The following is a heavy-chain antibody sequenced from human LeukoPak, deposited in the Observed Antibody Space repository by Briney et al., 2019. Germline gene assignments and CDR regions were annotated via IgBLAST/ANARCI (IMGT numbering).Heavy chain of an antibody. CDR1: GFTFSKYA. V-gene: IGHV3-64*01. CDR2: ISSHGSST. J-gene: IGHJ6*02. Sequence: GGSLRLSCAASGFTFSKYAMFWVRQAPGKGLEFASAISSHGSSTYYANSLKGRFNISRDNSKNTLYLQMRSLRPEDTAVYYCARPLKEGGYYYGMDVWGQGTTVTVSS. D-gene: IGHD3-16*01. CDR3: ARPLKEGGYYYGMDV.